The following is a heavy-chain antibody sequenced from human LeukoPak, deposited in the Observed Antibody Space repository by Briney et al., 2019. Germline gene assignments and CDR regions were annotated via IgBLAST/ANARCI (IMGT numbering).Heavy chain of an antibody. V-gene: IGHV4-39*01. D-gene: IGHD3-10*01. CDR3: ARPLRSGSYYNRQGWFDP. Sequence: PSETLSLTCTVSGGSISSSSYYWGWIRQPPGKGLEWIGSIYYSGSTYYNPSLKSRVTISVDPSKKQFSLKLSSVTAADTAVYYCARPLRSGSYYNRQGWFDPWGQGTLVTVSS. J-gene: IGHJ5*02. CDR1: GGSISSSSYY. CDR2: IYYSGST.